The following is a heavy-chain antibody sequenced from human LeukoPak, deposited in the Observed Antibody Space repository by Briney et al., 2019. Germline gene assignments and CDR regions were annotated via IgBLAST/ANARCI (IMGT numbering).Heavy chain of an antibody. Sequence: SETLSLTCTVSGGSISRYYWSWIRQPPGKGLEWFGYVYDSGTTNYNPSLKSRVTISVDTSKNQFSLKLSSVTAADTAVYYCARDAMYYDILTGYPNPLDYWGQGTLVTVSS. CDR3: ARDAMYYDILTGYPNPLDY. J-gene: IGHJ4*02. V-gene: IGHV4-59*12. CDR1: GGSISRYY. D-gene: IGHD3-9*01. CDR2: VYDSGTT.